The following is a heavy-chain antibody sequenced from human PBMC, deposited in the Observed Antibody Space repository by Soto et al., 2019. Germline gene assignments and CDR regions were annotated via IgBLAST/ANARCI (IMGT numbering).Heavy chain of an antibody. CDR3: ARGRGAMPGYYYYGMDV. D-gene: IGHD3-16*01. Sequence: GASVKVSCKASGGTFSSYAISCVRQAPGQGLEWMGGIIPIFGTANYAQKFQGRVTITADESTSTAYMELSSLRSEDTAVYYCARGRGAMPGYYYYGMDVWGQGTTVTVSS. CDR1: GGTFSSYA. CDR2: IIPIFGTA. V-gene: IGHV1-69*13. J-gene: IGHJ6*02.